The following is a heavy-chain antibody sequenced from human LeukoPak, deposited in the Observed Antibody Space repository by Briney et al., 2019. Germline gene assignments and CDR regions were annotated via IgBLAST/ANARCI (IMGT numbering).Heavy chain of an antibody. CDR1: GASISSGLYY. Sequence: SETLSLTCTVSGASISSGLYYWAWIRQSPGKGLEWIGSIYYTGNTKYNPYLKSRVSISVDTSRNQFSLTLSSVTAADTAVYYCARNLTEDCNRNSCSAGWFDPWGQGILVTVSS. V-gene: IGHV4-39*01. J-gene: IGHJ5*02. CDR3: ARNLTEDCNRNSCSAGWFDP. D-gene: IGHD2-2*01. CDR2: IYYTGNT.